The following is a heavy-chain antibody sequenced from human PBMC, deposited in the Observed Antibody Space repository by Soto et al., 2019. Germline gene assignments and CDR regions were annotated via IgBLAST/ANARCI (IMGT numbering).Heavy chain of an antibody. Sequence: PGGSLRLSCAASGFTFSSYEMNWVRQAPGKGLEWVSYISSSGSTIYYADSVKGRFTISRDNAKNSLYLQMNSLRAEDTAVYYCASKYSGYDLAFDYWGQGTLVTVSS. J-gene: IGHJ4*02. CDR2: ISSSGSTI. D-gene: IGHD5-12*01. V-gene: IGHV3-48*03. CDR3: ASKYSGYDLAFDY. CDR1: GFTFSSYE.